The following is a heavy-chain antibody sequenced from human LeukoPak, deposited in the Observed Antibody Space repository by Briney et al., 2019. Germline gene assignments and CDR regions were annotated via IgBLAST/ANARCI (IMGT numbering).Heavy chain of an antibody. CDR3: ARFYGDYVGMDV. J-gene: IGHJ6*02. Sequence: GGSLRLSCAASGFTFSSYEMNWVRQAPGKGLEWVSYISSSGSTIYYADSVKGRFTISRDNAKNSLYLQMNSLRAEDTAVYYCARFYGDYVGMDVWGRGTTVTVSS. V-gene: IGHV3-48*03. CDR1: GFTFSSYE. D-gene: IGHD4-17*01. CDR2: ISSSGSTI.